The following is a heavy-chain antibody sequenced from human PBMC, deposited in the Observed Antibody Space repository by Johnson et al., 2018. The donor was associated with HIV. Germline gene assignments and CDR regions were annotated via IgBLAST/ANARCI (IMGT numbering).Heavy chain of an antibody. CDR3: ARGMWIPEIDAIDI. Sequence: QVQLVESGGGLVKPGGSLRLSCAASGFTFSDYYMSWIRQAPGKGLEWVSYISSSGSTKYYVDSVKGRFTVSRDNAKNSLYLQMNSLRAEDTAMYYCARGMWIPEIDAIDIWGQGTMVTVSS. J-gene: IGHJ3*02. CDR2: ISSSGSTK. D-gene: IGHD5-18*01. V-gene: IGHV3-11*04. CDR1: GFTFSDYY.